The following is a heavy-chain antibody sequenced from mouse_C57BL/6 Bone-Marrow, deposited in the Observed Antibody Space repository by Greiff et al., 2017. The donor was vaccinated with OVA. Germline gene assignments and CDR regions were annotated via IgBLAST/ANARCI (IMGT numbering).Heavy chain of an antibody. CDR2: INPNNGGP. Sequence: VQLQQSGPELVKPGASVKIPCKASGYTFTDYNMDWVKQSHGKSLEWIGDINPNNGGPIYNQKFKGKATLTVDKSSSTAYMELRSLTSEDTAVYYCARDGYDSWFAYWGQGTLVTVSA. CDR3: ARDGYDSWFAY. V-gene: IGHV1-18*01. CDR1: GYTFTDYN. D-gene: IGHD2-2*01. J-gene: IGHJ3*01.